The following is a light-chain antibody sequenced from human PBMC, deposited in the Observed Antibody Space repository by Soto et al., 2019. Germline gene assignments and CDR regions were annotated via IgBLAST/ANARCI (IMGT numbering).Light chain of an antibody. Sequence: DIQMTQSPSSLSASVGDTVTITCRASQSVNSNLNWYQQKPGKAPKDLIYAASRLQRGVPSRFSGGGSGTDFNLTISSLQPEEFATYYFKQNNSNPYTFGQGTKVDIK. CDR2: AAS. CDR3: KQNNSNPYT. J-gene: IGKJ2*01. CDR1: QSVNSN. V-gene: IGKV1-39*01.